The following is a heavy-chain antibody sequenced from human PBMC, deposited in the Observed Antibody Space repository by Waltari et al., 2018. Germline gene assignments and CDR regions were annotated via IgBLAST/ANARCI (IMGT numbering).Heavy chain of an antibody. J-gene: IGHJ3*01. CDR2: VSYNGAT. Sequence: QLLLQESGPGLPKPSETLRHTCSVSGGSINRYSHYGGWIRKPPGQGLEWMGTVSYNGATYSSPSLKSRGTLSRDTSKNQLSLTLGSVSATDTAVYYCATYIGASIGTAAFDFWGQGTLVSVSS. V-gene: IGHV4-39*01. CDR1: GGSINRYSHY. D-gene: IGHD5-12*01. CDR3: ATYIGASIGTAAFDF.